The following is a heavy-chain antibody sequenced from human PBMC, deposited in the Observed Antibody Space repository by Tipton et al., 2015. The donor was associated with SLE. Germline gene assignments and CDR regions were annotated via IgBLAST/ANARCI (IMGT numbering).Heavy chain of an antibody. CDR2: IYHNGNT. V-gene: IGHV4-39*07. J-gene: IGHJ4*02. CDR3: ANLERYSGYDWHFDY. Sequence: TLSLTCTVSGGSISSASYFWGWIRQPPGKGLEWIGSIYHNGNTYNNPSLRGRVTISVDTSKNQFSLKLTSVTAADTAVYYCANLERYSGYDWHFDYWGQGTLVTVSS. D-gene: IGHD5-12*01. CDR1: GGSISSASYF.